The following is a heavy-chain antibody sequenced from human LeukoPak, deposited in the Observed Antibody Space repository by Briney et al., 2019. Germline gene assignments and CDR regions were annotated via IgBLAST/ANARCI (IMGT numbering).Heavy chain of an antibody. V-gene: IGHV3-23*01. J-gene: IGHJ4*02. CDR1: RFTFSSYS. Sequence: GGSLRLSCAASRFTFSSYSMNWVRQAPGKGLEWVSAISGSGGSTYYADSVKGRFTISRDNSKNTLYLQMNSLRAEDTAVYYCAKDRYVSSSCFDYWGQGTLVTVSS. D-gene: IGHD6-13*01. CDR3: AKDRYVSSSCFDY. CDR2: ISGSGGST.